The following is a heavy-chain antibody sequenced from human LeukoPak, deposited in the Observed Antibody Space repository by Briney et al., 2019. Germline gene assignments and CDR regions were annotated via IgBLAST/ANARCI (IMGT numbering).Heavy chain of an antibody. V-gene: IGHV3-48*03. Sequence: GGSLRLSCAASGFTFSSYEMHWVRQAPGKGLEWVSYISSSGSTIYYADSVKGRFTNSRDNAKNSLYLQMNSLRAEDTAVYYCARDSSSWYFDYWGQGNLVTVSS. CDR2: ISSSGSTI. CDR1: GFTFSSYE. CDR3: ARDSSSWYFDY. J-gene: IGHJ4*02. D-gene: IGHD6-13*01.